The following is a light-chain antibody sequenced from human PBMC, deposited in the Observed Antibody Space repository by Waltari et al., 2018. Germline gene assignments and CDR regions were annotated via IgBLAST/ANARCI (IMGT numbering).Light chain of an antibody. CDR1: SSDVGGYTY. J-gene: IGLJ2*01. CDR2: NVP. CDR3: SSYTRSSALV. V-gene: IGLV2-14*03. Sequence: QSALTQPASVSGSPGQSITISCTGTSSDVGGYTYVSWYQRDPGKAPKLMIYNVPVRPSGVSNRFSGSKSGNTASLIISGLQAEDEADYFCSSYTRSSALVFGGGTKLTVL.